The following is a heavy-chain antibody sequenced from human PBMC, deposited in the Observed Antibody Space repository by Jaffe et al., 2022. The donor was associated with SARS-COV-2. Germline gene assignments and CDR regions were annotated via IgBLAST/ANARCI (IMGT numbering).Heavy chain of an antibody. J-gene: IGHJ4*02. D-gene: IGHD3-10*01. CDR3: ARTGVAGSGSYRGRGDY. Sequence: EVQLVESGGGLVQPGGSLRLSCAASGFTFSTYWMTWVRQAPGRGLEWVANIKQDGSEKNYVDSVKGRFTISRDNAMNSLYLQMSSLRVEDTAVYYCARTGVAGSGSYRGRGDYWGQGTLVTVSS. CDR2: IKQDGSEK. CDR1: GFTFSTYW. V-gene: IGHV3-7*01.